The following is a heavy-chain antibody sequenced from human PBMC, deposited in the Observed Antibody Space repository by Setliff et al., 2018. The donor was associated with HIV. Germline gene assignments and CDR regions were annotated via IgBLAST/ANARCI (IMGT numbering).Heavy chain of an antibody. V-gene: IGHV5-51*01. D-gene: IGHD6-13*01. Sequence: GSLKISCKGSGYSFTSYWIGWVRQMPGKGLEWMGIIYHGDSDTRYSPSFQGQVTLSADKSISTAYLQWSSLKASDTAMYYCARHLIPGDPRYSSSWYYWGQGTLVTVSS. CDR2: IYHGDSDT. CDR1: GYSFTSYW. CDR3: ARHLIPGDPRYSSSWYY. J-gene: IGHJ4*02.